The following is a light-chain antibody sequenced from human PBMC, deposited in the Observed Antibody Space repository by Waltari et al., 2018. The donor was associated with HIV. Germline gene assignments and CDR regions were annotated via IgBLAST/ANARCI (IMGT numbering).Light chain of an antibody. J-gene: IGKJ1*01. V-gene: IGKV3-11*01. Sequence: EIVLTQSPATLSLSPGERATLSCRASQSVGSSLVWYQQKPGQAPRLLIYDASNRAPGIPVRFSGSGSGTDFTLTISRLEPEDFAVYYCQQYGSSPRTFGQGTKVEIK. CDR3: QQYGSSPRT. CDR2: DAS. CDR1: QSVGSS.